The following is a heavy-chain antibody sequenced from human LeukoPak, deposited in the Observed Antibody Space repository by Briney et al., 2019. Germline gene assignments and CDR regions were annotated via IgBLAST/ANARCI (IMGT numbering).Heavy chain of an antibody. J-gene: IGHJ4*02. V-gene: IGHV3-43*02. CDR1: GLPIADCA. Sequence: GGSLRLFCVASGLPIADCAMHWVRQAPGKGLEWVSLISGDGVSTFYADSVKGRFSISRDNSKNSLSLEMNSLRTEDTAMYYCARESGKFDYWGQGTLVAVSS. CDR2: ISGDGVST. CDR3: ARESGKFDY.